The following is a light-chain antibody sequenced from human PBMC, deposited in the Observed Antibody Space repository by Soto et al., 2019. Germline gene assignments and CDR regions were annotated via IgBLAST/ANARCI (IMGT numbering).Light chain of an antibody. V-gene: IGLV2-14*01. Sequence: QSALTQPASVSGSPGQSITISCTGTSSDVGGYNYVSWYQQHPGKAPKLMIYEVSNRPSGVSNRFSASKSGNTASLTISGLQAEDEADYYCSSYTRSTKEVFGTGTKVTVL. CDR3: SSYTRSTKEV. J-gene: IGLJ1*01. CDR2: EVS. CDR1: SSDVGGYNY.